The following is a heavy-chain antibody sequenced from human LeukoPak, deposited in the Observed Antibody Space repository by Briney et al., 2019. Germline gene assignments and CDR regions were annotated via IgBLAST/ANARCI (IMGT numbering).Heavy chain of an antibody. D-gene: IGHD2-15*01. Sequence: ASVKVSCKASGNTFTGYYMHWVRQAPGQGIEWMGWINPNSGGTNYAQKFQGRVTMTRDTSISTAYMELSRLRSDDTAVYYCARGVAASPRVWFDPWGQGTLVTVSS. CDR2: INPNSGGT. V-gene: IGHV1-2*02. CDR1: GNTFTGYY. J-gene: IGHJ5*02. CDR3: ARGVAASPRVWFDP.